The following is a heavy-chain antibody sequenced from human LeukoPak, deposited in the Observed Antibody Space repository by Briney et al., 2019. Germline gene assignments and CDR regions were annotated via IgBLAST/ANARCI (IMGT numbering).Heavy chain of an antibody. D-gene: IGHD3-10*01. CDR1: GGSFSGYY. V-gene: IGHV4-34*01. Sequence: SSETLSLTCAVYGGSFSGYYWTWIRQPSGKGLEWIGEINHSGRTNYNPSLKSRVTISLDTSKNQFSLKLSSVTAADTAVFYCARGGRSEYFGSGSHDYWGQGILVTVSS. CDR2: INHSGRT. CDR3: ARGGRSEYFGSGSHDY. J-gene: IGHJ4*02.